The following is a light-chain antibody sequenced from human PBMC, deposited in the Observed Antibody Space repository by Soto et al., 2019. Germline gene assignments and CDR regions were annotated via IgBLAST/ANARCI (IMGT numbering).Light chain of an antibody. Sequence: EIVLTQSPGTLSLSPGERATLSCRASQSVSSSSLAWYQQKPGQAPRLLIYGASIRATGIPDRFSGSGSGTDFNLTISRLEPEDFAVYYCQQYGSSPLTFGGGTKVEIK. CDR3: QQYGSSPLT. J-gene: IGKJ4*01. CDR2: GAS. CDR1: QSVSSSS. V-gene: IGKV3-20*01.